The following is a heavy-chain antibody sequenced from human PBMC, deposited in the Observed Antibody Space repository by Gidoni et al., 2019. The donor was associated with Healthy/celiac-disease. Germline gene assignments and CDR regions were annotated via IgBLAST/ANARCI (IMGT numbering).Heavy chain of an antibody. CDR1: GYTFTGYY. J-gene: IGHJ5*02. V-gene: IGHV1-2*02. CDR3: ARVVREAAGYNWFDP. Sequence: QVQLVQSGAEVKKPGASVKVSCKASGYTFTGYYMHWVRQAPGQGLEWMGWINPNSGGTNYAQKFQGRVTMTRDTSISTAYMELSRLRSDDTAVYYCARVVREAAGYNWFDPWGQGTLVTVSS. D-gene: IGHD2-15*01. CDR2: INPNSGGT.